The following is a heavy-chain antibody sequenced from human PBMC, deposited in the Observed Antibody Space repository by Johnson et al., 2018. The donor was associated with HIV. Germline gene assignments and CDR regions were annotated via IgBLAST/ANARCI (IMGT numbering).Heavy chain of an antibody. CDR2: ISYDGSNK. D-gene: IGHD3-22*01. CDR1: GFTFSSYA. J-gene: IGHJ3*01. Sequence: QEQLVESGGGVVQPGRSLRLSCAASGFTFSSYAMHWVRQAPGKGLEWVAVISYDGSNKYYADSVKGRFTISRDNSKNTLYLQMNSLRAEDTAVYYCAREVHYDSSDYYERYAFDVWGQWTTVIVSS. V-gene: IGHV3-30*04. CDR3: AREVHYDSSDYYERYAFDV.